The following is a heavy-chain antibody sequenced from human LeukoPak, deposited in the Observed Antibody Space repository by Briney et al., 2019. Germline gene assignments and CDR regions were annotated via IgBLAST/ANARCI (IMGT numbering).Heavy chain of an antibody. Sequence: SETLSLTCTVSGGSISGYFWSWIRQPAGKGLEWIGRTYSSGSNNYNPSLKSRVTMSLDTSKNHLSLNLSSVTAADTAVYYCAREPTSGREPTSGRPLDYWGRGTLVTVSS. V-gene: IGHV4-4*07. CDR1: GGSISGYF. D-gene: IGHD5-12*01. CDR3: AREPTSGREPTSGRPLDY. CDR2: TYSSGSN. J-gene: IGHJ4*02.